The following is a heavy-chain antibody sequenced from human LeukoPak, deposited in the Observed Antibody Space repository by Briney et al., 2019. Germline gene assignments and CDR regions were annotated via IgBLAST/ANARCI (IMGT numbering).Heavy chain of an antibody. CDR3: AELSITMIGGV. D-gene: IGHD3-10*02. V-gene: IGHV3-23*03. Sequence: GGSLRLSCAASGFTFGSYAMSWVRQAPGKGLEWVSVIYSGGSTYYADSVKGRFTISRDNSKNTLYLQMNSLRAEDTAVYYCAELSITMIGGVWGKGTTVTISS. CDR1: GFTFGSYA. J-gene: IGHJ6*04. CDR2: IYSGGST.